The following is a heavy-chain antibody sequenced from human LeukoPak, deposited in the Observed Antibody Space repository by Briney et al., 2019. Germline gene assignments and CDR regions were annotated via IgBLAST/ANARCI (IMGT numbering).Heavy chain of an antibody. Sequence: PGGSLRLSCAASGFTFSDYYMSWIRQAPGKGLEWVSYISSSGSTIYYADSVKGRFTISRDNAKNSLYLQMNSLRAEDTAVYYCARDLYYDSSGYQGLFDYWGQGTLVTVSS. D-gene: IGHD3-22*01. J-gene: IGHJ4*02. V-gene: IGHV3-11*01. CDR2: ISSSGSTI. CDR1: GFTFSDYY. CDR3: ARDLYYDSSGYQGLFDY.